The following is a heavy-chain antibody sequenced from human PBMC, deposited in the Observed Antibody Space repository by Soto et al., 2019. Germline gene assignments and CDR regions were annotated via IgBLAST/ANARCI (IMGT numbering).Heavy chain of an antibody. D-gene: IGHD5-18*01. CDR3: ARDIRGYSRAFDY. Sequence: SATLSITCTVSGDSVSSDSCYWTWIRQPPGKGLEWIGYISSSGSTKYNPSLKSRVTISLDTSSNQFSLELTSVTAADTAIYYCARDIRGYSRAFDYWGQGTLVTVSS. CDR2: ISSSGST. CDR1: GDSVSSDSCY. V-gene: IGHV4-61*01. J-gene: IGHJ4*02.